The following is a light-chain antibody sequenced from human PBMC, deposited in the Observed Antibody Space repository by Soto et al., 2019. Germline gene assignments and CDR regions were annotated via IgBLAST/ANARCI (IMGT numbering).Light chain of an antibody. CDR3: SSHAAFNV. CDR1: SRDIGGYNY. J-gene: IGLJ1*01. Sequence: QSALTQPPSASGSPGQSVTISCTGSSRDIGGYNYVSWYQHHPGKAPKLMIYEVDKRPSGVPDRFSGSKSGNTASLTVSGLQAEDEADYYCSSHAAFNVFGTGTKVTVL. V-gene: IGLV2-8*01. CDR2: EVD.